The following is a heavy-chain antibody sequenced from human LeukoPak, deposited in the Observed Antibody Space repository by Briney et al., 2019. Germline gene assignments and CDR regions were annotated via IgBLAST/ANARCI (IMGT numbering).Heavy chain of an antibody. CDR1: GGSINSGSYY. CDR3: ARRARYCSGGSCTEYFDY. D-gene: IGHD2-15*01. J-gene: IGHJ4*02. Sequence: TSQTLSLTCTVSGGSINSGSYYWSWIRQPAGKGLEWIGRIYTSGSTSSNPSLKSRVTISIDTSKNQFSLKLSSVTAADTAVYYCARRARYCSGGSCTEYFDYWGQGTLVTVSS. V-gene: IGHV4-61*02. CDR2: IYTSGST.